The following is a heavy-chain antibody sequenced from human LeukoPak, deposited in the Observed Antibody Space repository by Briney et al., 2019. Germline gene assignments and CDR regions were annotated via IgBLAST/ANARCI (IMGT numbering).Heavy chain of an antibody. CDR2: IYYSGST. D-gene: IGHD7-27*01. Sequence: SQTLSHTCIESGGSISSGDYYWSWIRQPPGKGLEWIGYIYYSGSTYYNPSLKSRVAISVDTSKNQFSLKLSSVTAADTAVYYCARDFWGSSTTRGINAFDIWGQGTMVTVSS. CDR3: ARDFWGSSTTRGINAFDI. V-gene: IGHV4-30-4*08. CDR1: GGSISSGDYY. J-gene: IGHJ3*02.